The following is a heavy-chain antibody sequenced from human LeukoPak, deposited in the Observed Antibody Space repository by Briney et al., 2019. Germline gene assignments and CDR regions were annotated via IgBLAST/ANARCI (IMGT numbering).Heavy chain of an antibody. D-gene: IGHD3-22*01. J-gene: IGHJ4*02. V-gene: IGHV4-59*01. CDR3: ARGYYDSSGYYPFDY. CDR2: IYYSGST. Sequence: SETLSLTCTVSGGSISSYYWSWIRQPPGKGLEWIGYIYYSGSTNYNPSLKSRVTISVGTSKNQFSLKLSSVTTADTAVYYCARGYYDSSGYYPFDYWGQGTLVTVSS. CDR1: GGSISSYY.